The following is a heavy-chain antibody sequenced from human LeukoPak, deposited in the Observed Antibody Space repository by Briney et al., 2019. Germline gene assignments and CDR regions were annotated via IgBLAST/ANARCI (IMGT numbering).Heavy chain of an antibody. V-gene: IGHV3-48*03. D-gene: IGHD2-15*01. CDR1: GFTFSSYE. J-gene: IGHJ4*02. CDR3: ARDSGYCHGGSCPFDS. Sequence: GGSLRLSCAASGFTFSSYEMNWVRQAPGKGLEWISYISSVGDTTYYADSVRGRFTISRDNAKNSLYLQLNSVRAEDTALYYCARDSGYCHGGSCPFDSWGQGTLVTVSS. CDR2: ISSVGDTT.